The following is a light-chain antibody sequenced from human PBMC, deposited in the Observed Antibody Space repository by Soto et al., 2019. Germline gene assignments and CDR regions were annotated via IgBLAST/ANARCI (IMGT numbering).Light chain of an antibody. CDR1: QSISSY. Sequence: IQMTQSPSSLSASVGDIFTITCRASQSISSYLNWYQQKPGRAPSLIIYDASTLERGVPSRFSGSGSGTEFTLIISNLQPDDFATYYCQQFKDYVWTFGQGTKVDIK. CDR3: QQFKDYVWT. J-gene: IGKJ1*01. V-gene: IGKV1D-13*01. CDR2: DAS.